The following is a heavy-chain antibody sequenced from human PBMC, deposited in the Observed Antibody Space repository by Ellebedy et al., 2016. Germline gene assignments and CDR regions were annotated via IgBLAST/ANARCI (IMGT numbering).Heavy chain of an antibody. D-gene: IGHD4/OR15-4a*01. J-gene: IGHJ6*03. Sequence: GGSLRLXCAASGFSFSNSDMIWVRQAPGKGLEWVSYISSSSSLIYYGDSVKGRFSIFRDNAKNSLYLQMNSLRDEDTAVYYCAKEGGKMGYLDWCFMDVWGKGTTVIVSS. CDR2: ISSSSSLI. CDR1: GFSFSNSD. V-gene: IGHV3-48*02. CDR3: AKEGGKMGYLDWCFMDV.